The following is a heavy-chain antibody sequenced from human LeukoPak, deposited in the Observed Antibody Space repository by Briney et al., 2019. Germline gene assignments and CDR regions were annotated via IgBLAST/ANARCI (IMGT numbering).Heavy chain of an antibody. Sequence: KPSETLSLTCTVSGGSISSYYWSWIRQPPGKGLEWIGYIYYSGSTNYNPSLKSRVTISVDTSKNQFSLKLSSVTAADTAVYYCARGDHLGEVRDGYKGFDPWGQGTLVTVSS. CDR2: IYYSGST. V-gene: IGHV4-59*01. J-gene: IGHJ5*02. D-gene: IGHD5-24*01. CDR3: ARGDHLGEVRDGYKGFDP. CDR1: GGSISSYY.